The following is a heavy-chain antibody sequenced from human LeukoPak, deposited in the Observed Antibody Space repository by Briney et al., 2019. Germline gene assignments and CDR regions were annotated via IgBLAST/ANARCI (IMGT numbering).Heavy chain of an antibody. Sequence: GGSLRLSCAASGFTFSSYAMHWVRQAPGKGLEWVAVISYDGSNKYYADSVKGRFTISRDNSKNTLYLQMNSLRAEDTAVYYCARPSSSWSNWFDPWGQGTLVTVSS. CDR2: ISYDGSNK. D-gene: IGHD6-13*01. J-gene: IGHJ5*02. CDR3: ARPSSSWSNWFDP. V-gene: IGHV3-30*04. CDR1: GFTFSSYA.